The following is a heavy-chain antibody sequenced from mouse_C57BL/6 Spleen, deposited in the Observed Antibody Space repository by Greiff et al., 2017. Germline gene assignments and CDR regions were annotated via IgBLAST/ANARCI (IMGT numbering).Heavy chain of an antibody. CDR2: IDPSDSET. CDR1: GYTFTSYW. Sequence: QVQLQQPGAELVRPGSSVKLSCTASGYTFTSYWMHWVKQRPIQGLEWIGNIDPSDSETHYNQKFKDKATLTVDTSSSTAYMQLSSLTSEDSAVYYCARRDSNQYYFGYWGQGTTLTVSS. CDR3: ARRDSNQYYFGY. V-gene: IGHV1-52*01. D-gene: IGHD2-5*01. J-gene: IGHJ2*01.